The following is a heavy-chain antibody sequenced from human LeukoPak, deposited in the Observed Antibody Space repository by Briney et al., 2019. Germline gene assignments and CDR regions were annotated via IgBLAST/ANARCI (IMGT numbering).Heavy chain of an antibody. D-gene: IGHD3-22*01. Sequence: PSETLSLNCAVYGGSFSGYYWSWIRQPPGEGLEWIGEINHSGSTNYNPSLKSRVTISVDTSKNQFSLKLSSVTAADTAVYYCARRTEYYYDSSGYYHSDWGQGTLVTVSS. CDR3: ARRTEYYYDSSGYYHSD. CDR2: INHSGST. CDR1: GGSFSGYY. J-gene: IGHJ4*02. V-gene: IGHV4-34*01.